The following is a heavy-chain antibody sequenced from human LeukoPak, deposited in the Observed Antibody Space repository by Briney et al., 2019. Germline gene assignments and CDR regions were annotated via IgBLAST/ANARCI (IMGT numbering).Heavy chain of an antibody. J-gene: IGHJ4*02. V-gene: IGHV3-23*01. CDR1: GFTFSSYA. CDR3: AKDGSRAYDILTGYYPDY. CDR2: ISGSGGST. Sequence: TGGSLRLSCAASGFTFSSYAMSWVREAPGKGLERVSAISGSGGSTYYADSVKGRFTISRDNSKNTLYLQMNSLRAEDTAVYYCAKDGSRAYDILTGYYPDYWGQGTLVTVSS. D-gene: IGHD3-9*01.